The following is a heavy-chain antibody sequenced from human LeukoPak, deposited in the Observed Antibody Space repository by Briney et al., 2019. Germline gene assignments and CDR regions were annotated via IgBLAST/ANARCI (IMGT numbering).Heavy chain of an antibody. CDR3: ARETVDCSGGSCSSDYMDV. CDR1: GFTFDDYG. J-gene: IGHJ6*03. D-gene: IGHD2-15*01. Sequence: GGSLRLSCAASGFTFDDYGMSWVRQAPGKGLDWVSGINWNGGSTGYADSVKGRFTISRDNAKNSLYLQMNSLRAEDTALYYCARETVDCSGGSCSSDYMDVWGKGTTVTVSS. V-gene: IGHV3-20*04. CDR2: INWNGGST.